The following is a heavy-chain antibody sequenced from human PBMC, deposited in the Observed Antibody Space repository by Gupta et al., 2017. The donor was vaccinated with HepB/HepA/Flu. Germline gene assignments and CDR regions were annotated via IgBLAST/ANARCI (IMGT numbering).Heavy chain of an antibody. D-gene: IGHD6-19*01. Sequence: QVQLVESGGGLVKPGGSLRLSCAASGFPFSDYYMSWIRQAPGKGLEWVSHISSSGRTIYYADSVKGRFTISRDNTKNSLYLQMNSLRAEDTAVYYCARVYGFPSGWYYFDFWGQGTLVTVSS. CDR3: ARVYGFPSGWYYFDF. V-gene: IGHV3-11*01. CDR2: ISSSGRTI. CDR1: GFPFSDYY. J-gene: IGHJ4*02.